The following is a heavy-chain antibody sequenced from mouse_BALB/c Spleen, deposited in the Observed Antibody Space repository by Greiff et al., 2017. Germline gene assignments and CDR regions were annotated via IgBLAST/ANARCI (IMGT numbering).Heavy chain of an antibody. CDR3: ARGIYYGYDASYAMDD. CDR1: GYSITSGYY. D-gene: IGHD2-2*01. J-gene: IGHJ4*01. V-gene: IGHV3-6*02. CDR2: ISYDGSN. Sequence: EVQLQESGPGLVKPSQSLSLTCSVTGYSITSGYYWNWIRQFPGNKLEWMGYISYDGSNNYNPSLKNRISITRDTSKNQFFLKLNSVTTEDTATYYCARGIYYGYDASYAMDDWGQGTSVTVSS.